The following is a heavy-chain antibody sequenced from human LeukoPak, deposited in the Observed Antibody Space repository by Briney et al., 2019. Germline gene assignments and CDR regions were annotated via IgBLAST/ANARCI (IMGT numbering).Heavy chain of an antibody. V-gene: IGHV1-69*01. D-gene: IGHD2-2*01. Sequence: SVKVSCTAPGGTFSIYAISWVRQAPGQGLEWMGGIIPIFGTANYAQKFQGRVTITADVSTSTAYMELSSLRSEDTAVYYCARDWGYYSSTSCSPLEYWGQGTLVTVSS. CDR1: GGTFSIYA. J-gene: IGHJ4*02. CDR2: IIPIFGTA. CDR3: ARDWGYYSSTSCSPLEY.